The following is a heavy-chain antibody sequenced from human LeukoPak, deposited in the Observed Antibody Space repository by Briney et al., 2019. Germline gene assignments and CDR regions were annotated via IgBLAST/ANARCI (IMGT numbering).Heavy chain of an antibody. D-gene: IGHD2-15*01. Sequence: GSLRLSCAASGFTFSSYAMSWVRQAPGRGLEWVSAISGSGGSTYYADSVKGRFTISRDNSKNTLYLQMNSLRAEDTAVYYCAKDWAAVVVAARYFDYWGQGTLVTVSS. J-gene: IGHJ4*02. CDR1: GFTFSSYA. CDR2: ISGSGGST. V-gene: IGHV3-23*01. CDR3: AKDWAAVVVAARYFDY.